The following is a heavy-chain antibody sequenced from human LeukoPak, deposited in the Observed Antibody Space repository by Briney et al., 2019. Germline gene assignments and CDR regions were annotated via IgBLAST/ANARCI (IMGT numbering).Heavy chain of an antibody. D-gene: IGHD6-19*01. CDR3: ARGVEVAVPFDY. Sequence: GGSLRLSCAASGFTFSSYSMNWVRQAPGKGLEWVSSISSSSYIYYADSVKGRFTISRDNAKNSLYLQMSSLRAEDTAVYYCARGVEVAVPFDYWGQGTLVTVSS. CDR1: GFTFSSYS. J-gene: IGHJ4*02. V-gene: IGHV3-21*01. CDR2: ISSSSYI.